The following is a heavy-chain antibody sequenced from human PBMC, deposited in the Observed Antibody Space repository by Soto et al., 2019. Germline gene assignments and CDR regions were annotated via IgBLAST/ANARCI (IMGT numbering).Heavy chain of an antibody. J-gene: IGHJ6*02. CDR2: IDPIDSYT. D-gene: IGHD6-6*01. V-gene: IGHV5-10-1*01. Sequence: PGESLKISCKGSGYSFTSYWISWVRQMPGKGLEWMGRIDPIDSYTNYSPSFQGHVTISADKSISTAYLQWNSLKASDTAMYYCASREYSSSSPRSIYYYGMDVWGQGTTVTVSS. CDR1: GYSFTSYW. CDR3: ASREYSSSSPRSIYYYGMDV.